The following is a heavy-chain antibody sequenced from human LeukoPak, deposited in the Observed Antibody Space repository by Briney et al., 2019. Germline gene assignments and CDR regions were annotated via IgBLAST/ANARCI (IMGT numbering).Heavy chain of an antibody. CDR1: GFTFSSYS. V-gene: IGHV3-21*01. J-gene: IGHJ4*02. Sequence: GGSLRLSCAASGFTFSSYSMNWVRQASGKGLEWVSSISSSSSYIYYADSVKGRFTISRDNAKNSLYLQMNSLRAEDTAVYYCARDRRLRDFDYWGQGTLVTVSS. CDR2: ISSSSSYI. CDR3: ARDRRLRDFDY. D-gene: IGHD5-18*01.